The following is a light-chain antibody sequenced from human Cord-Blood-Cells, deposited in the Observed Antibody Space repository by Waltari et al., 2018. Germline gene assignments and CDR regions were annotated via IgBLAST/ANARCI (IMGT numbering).Light chain of an antibody. V-gene: IGLV2-23*03. Sequence: HSALTQPPSVSGSPGQSITISCTGTSSDVGSYNLVSWYQHHPAKAPKLLFYEGSNRPSGVSNRFSGSKSGNTASLTISGLQAEDEADYYCCSYAGSSTFYVFGTGTKVTVL. CDR1: SSDVGSYNL. CDR3: CSYAGSSTFYV. J-gene: IGLJ1*01. CDR2: EGS.